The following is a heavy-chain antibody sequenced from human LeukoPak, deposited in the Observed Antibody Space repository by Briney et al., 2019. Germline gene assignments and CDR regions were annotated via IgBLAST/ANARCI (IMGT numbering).Heavy chain of an antibody. J-gene: IGHJ4*01. Sequence: ASVKVSCKVSGYSLTHFSINWVRQAPGKGFEWMGGFAPEDGERIYAQKFQGRVTMTEDTSADTAYMELSSLKSEDTAVYFCTAGVAVSRWYYFDYWGKGTLVTVSS. CDR2: FAPEDGER. CDR1: GYSLTHFS. V-gene: IGHV1-24*01. CDR3: TAGVAVSRWYYFDY. D-gene: IGHD6-13*01.